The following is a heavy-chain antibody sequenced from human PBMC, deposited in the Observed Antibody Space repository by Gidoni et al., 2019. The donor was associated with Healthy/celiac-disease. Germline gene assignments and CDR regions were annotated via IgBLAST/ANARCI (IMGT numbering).Heavy chain of an antibody. CDR1: GGTFSSYA. Sequence: QVQLVQPGAEVKKPGSSVKVSCKASGGTFSSYAISWVRQAPGQGLEWMGGIIPIFGTANYAQEVQGRVTITADESTSTAYMELSSLRSEDTAVYYCAREGSGWTGGFDYWGQGTLVTVSS. D-gene: IGHD6-19*01. J-gene: IGHJ4*02. CDR3: AREGSGWTGGFDY. V-gene: IGHV1-69*01. CDR2: IIPIFGTA.